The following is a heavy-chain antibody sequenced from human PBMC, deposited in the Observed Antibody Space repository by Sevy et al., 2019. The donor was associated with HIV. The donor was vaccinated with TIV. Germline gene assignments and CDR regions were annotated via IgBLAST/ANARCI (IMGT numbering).Heavy chain of an antibody. CDR2: IGTLGDT. CDR1: GFSFSDSD. J-gene: IGHJ4*02. V-gene: IGHV3-13*01. D-gene: IGHD2-21*01. Sequence: GGSLRLSCAGYGFSFSDSDMHWVRHPTGKSLEWISSIGTLGDTFYADSVKGRFTISRDNAKSSLYLQMSNLRAGDTALYYCVRGLQTHCDRTACSLDHWGQGTLVTVSS. CDR3: VRGLQTHCDRTACSLDH.